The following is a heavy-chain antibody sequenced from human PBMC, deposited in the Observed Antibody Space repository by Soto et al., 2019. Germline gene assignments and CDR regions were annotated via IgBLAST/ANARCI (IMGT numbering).Heavy chain of an antibody. CDR2: ISAYNGNT. V-gene: IGHV1-18*01. CDR3: ARDLQPYYYYDSSGYPSPYFDY. J-gene: IGHJ4*02. CDR1: GYTFTSYG. D-gene: IGHD3-22*01. Sequence: GASVKVSCKASGYTFTSYGISWVRQAPGQGLEWMGWISAYNGNTNYAQKLQGRVTMTTDTSTSTAYMELRSLRSDDTAVYYCARDLQPYYYYDSSGYPSPYFDYWGQGTLVTVSS.